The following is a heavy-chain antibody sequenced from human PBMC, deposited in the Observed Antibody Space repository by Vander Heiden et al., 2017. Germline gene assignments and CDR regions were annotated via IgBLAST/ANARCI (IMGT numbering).Heavy chain of an antibody. V-gene: IGHV3-73*02. CDR1: GVTFPDSA. J-gene: IGHJ5*02. Sequence: EVRLVESGGGLVQPGGSLTLSCAASGVTFPDSAIHWVRQPSGKGLEWVGRTGTKDETYATSYAASVRGRFTIFRDHSDNTAYLQMNSLKTEDTAVYYCTRDAGDYNWLDPWGQGTLVTVSS. CDR3: TRDAGDYNWLDP. CDR2: TGTKDETYAT. D-gene: IGHD4-17*01.